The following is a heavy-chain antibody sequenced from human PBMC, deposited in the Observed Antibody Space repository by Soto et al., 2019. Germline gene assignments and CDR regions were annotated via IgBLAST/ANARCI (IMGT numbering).Heavy chain of an antibody. CDR1: GFTFSSYA. CDR3: AKALGLRFLEWSADYYGMDV. D-gene: IGHD3-3*01. Sequence: GGSLRLSCAASGFTFSSYAMSWVRQAPGKGLEWVSAISGSGGSTYYADSVKGRFTISRDNSKNTLYLQMNSLRAEDTAVYYCAKALGLRFLEWSADYYGMDVWGQGTTVTVSS. CDR2: ISGSGGST. J-gene: IGHJ6*02. V-gene: IGHV3-23*01.